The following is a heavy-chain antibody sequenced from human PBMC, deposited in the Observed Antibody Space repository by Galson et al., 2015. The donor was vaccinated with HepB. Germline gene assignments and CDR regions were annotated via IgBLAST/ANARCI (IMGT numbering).Heavy chain of an antibody. V-gene: IGHV3-30*18. CDR2: ISYDGSNK. Sequence: SLRLSCAASGFTFSSYGMHWVRQAPGKGLEWVAVISYDGSNKYYADSVKGRFTISRDNSKNTLYLQMNSLRAEDTAVYYCAKDQGGGRRDGYNYYFDYWGQGTLVTVSS. J-gene: IGHJ4*02. CDR3: AKDQGGGRRDGYNYYFDY. CDR1: GFTFSSYG. D-gene: IGHD5-24*01.